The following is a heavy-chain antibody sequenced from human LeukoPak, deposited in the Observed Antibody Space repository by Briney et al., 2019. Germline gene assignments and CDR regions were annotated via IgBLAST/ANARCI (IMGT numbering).Heavy chain of an antibody. V-gene: IGHV3-7*01. CDR1: GFTFSSYW. CDR2: KKQDGSEK. J-gene: IGHJ6*03. Sequence: PGGSLRLSCAASGFTFSSYWMSWVRQAPGKGLEWVANKKQDGSEKYYVDSVKGRFTISRDNAKNSLYLQMNSLRAEDTAVYYCARIFRGIVARSGFYYMGVWGKGTTVTVSS. CDR3: ARIFRGIVARSGFYYMGV. D-gene: IGHD3-22*01.